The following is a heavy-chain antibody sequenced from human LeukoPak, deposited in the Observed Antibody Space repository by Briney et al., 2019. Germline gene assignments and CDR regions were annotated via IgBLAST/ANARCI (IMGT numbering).Heavy chain of an antibody. Sequence: PSETLSLTCAVYGGSFSGYYWSWIRQPPGKGLEWIGYIYYSGSTNYNPSLKSRVTISVDTSKNQFSLKLSSVTAADTAVYYCARVLPGIAVAGRGFDYWGQGTLVTVSS. CDR3: ARVLPGIAVAGRGFDY. V-gene: IGHV4-59*01. J-gene: IGHJ4*02. CDR1: GGSFSGYY. D-gene: IGHD6-19*01. CDR2: IYYSGST.